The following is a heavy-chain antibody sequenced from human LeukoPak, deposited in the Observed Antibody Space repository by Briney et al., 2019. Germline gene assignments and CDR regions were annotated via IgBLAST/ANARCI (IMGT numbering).Heavy chain of an antibody. CDR3: AKKGDSGWVFDY. Sequence: GGSLRLSCAASGFTFSSYAMSWVRQAPGKGLEWVSGISGSGGSTHYADSVKGHFTISRDNSKNTLWLQMNSLRAEDTALYYCAKKGDSGWVFDYWGQGTLVTVSS. V-gene: IGHV3-23*01. CDR1: GFTFSSYA. D-gene: IGHD6-19*01. J-gene: IGHJ4*02. CDR2: ISGSGGST.